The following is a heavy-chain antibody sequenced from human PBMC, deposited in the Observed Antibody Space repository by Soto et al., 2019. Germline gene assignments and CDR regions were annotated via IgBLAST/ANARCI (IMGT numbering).Heavy chain of an antibody. CDR2: IWHDGSNK. CDR3: ARDRDCSSTGCYRYYFDY. V-gene: IGHV3-33*01. Sequence: PGGSLRLSCAASGFTFSRYGMHWVRQAPGKGLEWVAVIWHDGSNKNYAESVKGRFTISRDNSKNTLYLQMNSLRAEDTAVYYCARDRDCSSTGCYRYYFDYWGQGTLVTVSS. D-gene: IGHD2-2*01. J-gene: IGHJ4*02. CDR1: GFTFSRYG.